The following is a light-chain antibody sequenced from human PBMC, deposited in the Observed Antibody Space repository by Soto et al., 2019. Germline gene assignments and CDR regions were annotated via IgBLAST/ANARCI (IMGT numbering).Light chain of an antibody. CDR2: AAS. J-gene: IGKJ4*01. CDR3: QQSYSMPLN. V-gene: IGKV1-39*01. Sequence: DLQMTQSPSSLSASVGDRVTVTCRASQSIRTYLNWYQQKPGKAPKLLIYAASSLQGGVPSRFSGSGSGTDFTLTISSLQPEDFATYYCQQSYSMPLNFGGGTKVEIK. CDR1: QSIRTY.